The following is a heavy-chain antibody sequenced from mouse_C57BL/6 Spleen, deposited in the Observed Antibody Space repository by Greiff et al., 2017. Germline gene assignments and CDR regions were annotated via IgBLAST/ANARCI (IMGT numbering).Heavy chain of an antibody. CDR3: TKPLGNNNAMDY. CDR2: IDPETGGT. D-gene: IGHD2-1*01. J-gene: IGHJ4*01. V-gene: IGHV1-15*01. CDR1: GYTFTDYE. Sequence: VQLQQSGAELVRPGASVTLSCKASGYTFTDYEMHWVKQTPVHGLEWIGAIDPETGGTAYNQKFKGKAILTADKSSSTAYMELRSLTSEDSAVYYCTKPLGNNNAMDYWGQGTSVTVSS.